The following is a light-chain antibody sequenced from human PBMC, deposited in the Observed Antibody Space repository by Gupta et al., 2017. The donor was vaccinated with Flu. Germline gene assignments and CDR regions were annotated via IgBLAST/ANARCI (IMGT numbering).Light chain of an antibody. CDR3: QHESGYPET. V-gene: IGKV1-5*03. J-gene: IGKJ1*01. CDR1: QSVSSW. CDR2: EAS. Sequence: PSTLSASVGDRVTITCRASQSVSSWLAWYQQKPGKAPKLLIYEASILESGVPSRFGGSGSGTEFTLAISSLQPDDSATYYCQHESGYPETFGQGTKVEIK.